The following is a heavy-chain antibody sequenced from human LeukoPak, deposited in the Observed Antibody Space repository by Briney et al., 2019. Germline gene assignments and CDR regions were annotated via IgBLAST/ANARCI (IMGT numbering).Heavy chain of an antibody. V-gene: IGHV3-7*01. D-gene: IGHD3-10*01. Sequence: GGSLRLSCAASGFSFRSYWMTWVRQDPGKGLEWVANIKEDGSEIYYVDSVKGRFTISRDNAKNTVYLQMNSLRAEDTAVYFCARFGVWESGGYRDAYDIWGQGTMVTVSS. CDR3: ARFGVWESGGYRDAYDI. CDR2: IKEDGSEI. J-gene: IGHJ3*02. CDR1: GFSFRSYW.